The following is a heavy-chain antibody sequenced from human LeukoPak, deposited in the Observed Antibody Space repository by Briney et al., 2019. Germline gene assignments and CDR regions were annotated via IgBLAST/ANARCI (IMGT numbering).Heavy chain of an antibody. V-gene: IGHV3-7*01. Sequence: PGGSLRLSCAASGFIFSTYWMMWARQAPGKGLEWVANINPDGSTKNYVDSVKGRFTISRDNAKSSLYLQMNSLRAEDTAVYYCAVGTSGPGGNWLDPWGQGTLVTVSS. CDR1: GFIFSTYW. J-gene: IGHJ5*02. CDR2: INPDGSTK. CDR3: AVGTSGPGGNWLDP. D-gene: IGHD5-12*01.